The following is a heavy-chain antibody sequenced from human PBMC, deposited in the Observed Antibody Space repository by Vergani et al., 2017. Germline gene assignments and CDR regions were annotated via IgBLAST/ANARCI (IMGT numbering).Heavy chain of an antibody. Sequence: QVQLQESGPGLVKPSQTLSLTCTVAGASINIDFYYWHWIRQPAGKGLGWIGRIYVSGLTDYNSSLQSRVSMSVDTSKNQFFLSLTYVTAADTAVYYCARDKKQRRPSAFDLWVQGTMVTVSS. D-gene: IGHD6-6*01. CDR1: GASINIDFYY. CDR3: ARDKKQRRPSAFDL. J-gene: IGHJ3*01. CDR2: IYVSGLT. V-gene: IGHV4-61*02.